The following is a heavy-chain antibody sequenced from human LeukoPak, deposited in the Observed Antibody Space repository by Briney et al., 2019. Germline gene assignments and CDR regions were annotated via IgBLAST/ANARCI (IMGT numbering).Heavy chain of an antibody. J-gene: IGHJ3*02. CDR1: GYTFTSYG. Sequence: ASVKVSCKASGYTFTSYGINWVRQAPGQGLEWMGRINPNSGGTNYAQKFQGRVTMTRDTSISTAYMELSRLRSDDTAVYYCARERTYYDFWSGYNPDAFDIWGQGTMVTVSS. CDR3: ARERTYYDFWSGYNPDAFDI. D-gene: IGHD3-3*01. CDR2: INPNSGGT. V-gene: IGHV1-2*02.